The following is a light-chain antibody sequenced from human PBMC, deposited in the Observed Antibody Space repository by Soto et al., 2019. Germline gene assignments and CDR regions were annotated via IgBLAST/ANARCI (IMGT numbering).Light chain of an antibody. Sequence: SVLTQPASVSGSPGQSITISCTGTSSDVGNYKYVSWYQQHPGKAPKLMIYEVSNRPSGVSNRFSGSKSGNTASLTISGLQAEDETGYTSSGTYVFGTGTKVTVL. CDR2: EVS. CDR1: SSDVGNYKY. V-gene: IGLV2-14*01. CDR3: SGTYV. J-gene: IGLJ1*01.